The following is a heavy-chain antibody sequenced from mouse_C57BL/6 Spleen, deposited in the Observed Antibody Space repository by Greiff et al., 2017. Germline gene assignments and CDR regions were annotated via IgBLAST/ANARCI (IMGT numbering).Heavy chain of an antibody. CDR2: IYPGSGST. J-gene: IGHJ4*01. D-gene: IGHD2-3*01. CDR1: GYTFTSYW. CDR3: ARARDGSIYYYAMDY. Sequence: QVQLQQPGAELVKPGASVKMSCKASGYTFTSYWITWVKQRPGQGLEWIGDIYPGSGSTNYNEKFKSKATLTVDTSSSTAYMQLSSLTSEDSAVYSCARARDGSIYYYAMDYWGQGTSVTVSS. V-gene: IGHV1-55*01.